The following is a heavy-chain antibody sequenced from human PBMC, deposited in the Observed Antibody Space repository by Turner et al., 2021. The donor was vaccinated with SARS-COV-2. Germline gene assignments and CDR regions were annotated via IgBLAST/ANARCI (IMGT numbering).Heavy chain of an antibody. CDR1: GGFISGDY. V-gene: IGHV4-59*01. CDR3: ARAHYPGSLFRFDP. Sequence: QVQLQESGPGLVKPSEPLSLICSVSGGFISGDYWSWIRQPPGKGLEWIGNIHYSGSTNYNPSLKSRVTVSVDTSKNQFSLKLSSVTAADTAVYYCARAHYPGSLFRFDPWGQGTLVTVSS. J-gene: IGHJ5*02. CDR2: IHYSGST. D-gene: IGHD2-21*01.